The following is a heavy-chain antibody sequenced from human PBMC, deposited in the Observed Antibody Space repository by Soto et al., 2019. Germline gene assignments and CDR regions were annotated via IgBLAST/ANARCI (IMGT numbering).Heavy chain of an antibody. V-gene: IGHV1-18*01. D-gene: IGHD2-15*01. CDR1: GYTFTSYG. CDR3: ARAPGIYCSGGSCYQLPPYYMDV. J-gene: IGHJ6*03. Sequence: QVQLVQSGAEVKKPGASVKVSCKASGYTFTSYGISWVRQAPGQGLEWMGWISAYNGNTNYAQKLQGRVTMTTDTSTSTAYMELRSLRSDDTSVYYCARAPGIYCSGGSCYQLPPYYMDVWGKGTTVTVSS. CDR2: ISAYNGNT.